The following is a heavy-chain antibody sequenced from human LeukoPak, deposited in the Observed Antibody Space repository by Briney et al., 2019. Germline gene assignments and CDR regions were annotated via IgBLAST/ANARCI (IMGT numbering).Heavy chain of an antibody. CDR3: AKSIVVVPAALFS. CDR2: IKQDGSEK. Sequence: GGSLRLSCAASGFTFSSYWMSWVRQAPGKGLEWVANIKQDGSEKYYVDSVKGRFTISRDNAKNSLYLQMNSLRAEDTAVYYCAKSIVVVPAALFSWGQGTLVTVSS. D-gene: IGHD2-2*01. CDR1: GFTFSSYW. J-gene: IGHJ5*02. V-gene: IGHV3-7*03.